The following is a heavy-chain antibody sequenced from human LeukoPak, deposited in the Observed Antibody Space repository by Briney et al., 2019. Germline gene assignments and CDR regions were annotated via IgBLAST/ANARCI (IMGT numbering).Heavy chain of an antibody. D-gene: IGHD6-19*01. CDR3: ARGSSGLCYFDY. V-gene: IGHV4-38-2*01. CDR2: IYHSGST. Sequence: SETLSLTCAVSGYSISSGYYWDWIRQPPGKGLEWIGSIYHSGSTYYNPSLKSRVTISVDTSKNQFSLKLSSVTAADTAVYYCARGSSGLCYFDYWGQGTLVTVSS. CDR1: GYSISSGYY. J-gene: IGHJ4*02.